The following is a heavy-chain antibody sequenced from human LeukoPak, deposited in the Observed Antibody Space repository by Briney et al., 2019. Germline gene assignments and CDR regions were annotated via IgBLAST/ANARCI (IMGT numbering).Heavy chain of an antibody. CDR2: INAGNDNT. CDR1: GYTFTSYA. CDR3: TRGLLWFGELSPPGY. V-gene: IGHV1-3*01. D-gene: IGHD3-10*01. Sequence: ASVKVSCKASGYTFTSYAMHWVRQAPGQGLEWMGWINAGNDNTKYSQKFQGRVTITRDTSASTVYMELSSLRSEDTAVYSCTRGLLWFGELSPPGYWGQGTLVTVSS. J-gene: IGHJ4*02.